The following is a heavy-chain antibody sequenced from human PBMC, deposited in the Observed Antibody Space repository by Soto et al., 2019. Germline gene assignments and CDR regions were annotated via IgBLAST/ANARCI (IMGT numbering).Heavy chain of an antibody. CDR3: ARVLSIGVAGTLDY. CDR1: GFTFRGYG. V-gene: IGHV3-33*01. Sequence: QVQLVESGGGVVQPGRSLRLSCAASGFTFRGYGMHWVRQAPGKGLEWVAVIWSDGSKTFYADSVKGRFSISRDNSKNTLYLQMNSLRAEDTAVYYCARVLSIGVAGTLDYWGQGTLVTVSS. CDR2: IWSDGSKT. D-gene: IGHD6-19*01. J-gene: IGHJ4*02.